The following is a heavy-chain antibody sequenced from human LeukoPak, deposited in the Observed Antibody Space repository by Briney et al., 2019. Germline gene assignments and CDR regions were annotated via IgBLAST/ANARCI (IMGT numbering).Heavy chain of an antibody. V-gene: IGHV1-58*01. CDR3: AACSTSCLTYYYYYGMDV. J-gene: IGHJ6*04. Sequence: SVKVSCKASGFTFTSPAVQWVRQARGQRLEWIGWIVVGSGNTNYAQKFQERVTITRDMSTSTAYMELSSLRSEDTAVYYCAACSTSCLTYYYYYGMDVWGKGTTVTVSS. D-gene: IGHD2-2*01. CDR1: GFTFTSPA. CDR2: IVVGSGNT.